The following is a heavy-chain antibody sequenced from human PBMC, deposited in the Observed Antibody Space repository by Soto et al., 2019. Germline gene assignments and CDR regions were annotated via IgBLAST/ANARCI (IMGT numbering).Heavy chain of an antibody. D-gene: IGHD3-16*01. CDR2: ISNDGSKK. CDR3: ARDVAMPTGFGLGY. CDR1: RFAFTNYG. J-gene: IGHJ4*02. V-gene: IGHV3-30*03. Sequence: QVQVVESGGNIVQPGTSLRLSCAASRFAFTNYGIHWVRQAPGKGLEWVAHISNDGSKKFYADSVKGRFTISRDNSENTVYLQMTSLRPDDTAVFYCARDVAMPTGFGLGYWGQGTLVTVSS.